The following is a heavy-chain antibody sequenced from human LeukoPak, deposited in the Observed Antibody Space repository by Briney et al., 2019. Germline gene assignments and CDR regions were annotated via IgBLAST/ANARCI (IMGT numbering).Heavy chain of an antibody. V-gene: IGHV4-38-2*02. CDR2: IYHSGST. J-gene: IGHJ4*02. CDR3: ARNDYYGSGSYYSYFDY. CDR1: GYSISSGYY. Sequence: SETLSLTCTVSGYSISSGYYWGWIRQPPGKGLEWIGSIYHSGSTYYNPSLKSRVTISVDTSKNQFSLKLSSVTAADTAVYYCARNDYYGSGSYYSYFDYWGRGTLVTVSS. D-gene: IGHD3-10*01.